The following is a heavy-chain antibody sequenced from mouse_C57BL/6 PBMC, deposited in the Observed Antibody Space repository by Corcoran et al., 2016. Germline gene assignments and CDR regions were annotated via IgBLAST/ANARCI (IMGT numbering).Heavy chain of an antibody. J-gene: IGHJ4*01. Sequence: DVQLQESGPGLVKPSQSLSLTCSVTGYSITSGYYWNWIRQFPGNKLEWMGYISYDGSNNYNPSLKNRISITRDTSKNQFFLKLNSVTTEDTATYYCASTVVATEAMDYWGQGTSVTVSS. CDR2: ISYDGSN. CDR3: ASTVVATEAMDY. CDR1: GYSITSGYY. V-gene: IGHV3-6*01. D-gene: IGHD1-1*01.